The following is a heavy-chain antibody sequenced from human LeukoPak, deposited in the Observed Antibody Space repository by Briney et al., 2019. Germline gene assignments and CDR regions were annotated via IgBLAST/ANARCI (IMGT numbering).Heavy chain of an antibody. CDR1: GFTFRSYW. Sequence: GGSLRLSCEASGFTFRSYWMSWVRQAPGKGLEWVANINQDESKKYYVDSVKGRFTISRDNAESSLYLQMNSLRAEDTAIYYCARWDCTSDSSKGAFDIWPQGTMVTVSS. J-gene: IGHJ3*02. V-gene: IGHV3-7*03. CDR3: ARWDCTSDSSKGAFDI. CDR2: INQDESKK. D-gene: IGHD2-8*02.